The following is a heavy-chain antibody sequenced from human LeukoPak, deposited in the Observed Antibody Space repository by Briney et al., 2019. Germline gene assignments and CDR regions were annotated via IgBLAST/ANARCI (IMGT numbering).Heavy chain of an antibody. V-gene: IGHV3-23*01. Sequence: GGSLRLSCAASGFTFSSYAMSWVRQAPGKGLKWVSTISGSGGTTYYTDSVRGRFTISRDNSNNTLFLQMNSLRAEDTAVYYCAQDIAWGAFEHWGQGTLVTVSS. CDR3: AQDIAWGAFEH. D-gene: IGHD7-27*01. CDR1: GFTFSSYA. CDR2: ISGSGGTT. J-gene: IGHJ4*02.